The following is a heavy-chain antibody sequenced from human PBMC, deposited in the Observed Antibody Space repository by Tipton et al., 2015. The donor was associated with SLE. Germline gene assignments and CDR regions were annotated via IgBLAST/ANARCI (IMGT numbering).Heavy chain of an antibody. Sequence: GLVKPSETLSLTCTVSGGSISSSTYYWGWIRQPPGKGLEWIATIYYSGSTYYNPSLKSRVTISVDTSKNQFSLKLSSVTAADTAVYYCAGDPGIAVAGTRAYYFDYWGQGTLVTVSS. D-gene: IGHD6-19*01. J-gene: IGHJ4*02. CDR2: IYYSGST. V-gene: IGHV4-39*07. CDR3: AGDPGIAVAGTRAYYFDY. CDR1: GGSISSSTYY.